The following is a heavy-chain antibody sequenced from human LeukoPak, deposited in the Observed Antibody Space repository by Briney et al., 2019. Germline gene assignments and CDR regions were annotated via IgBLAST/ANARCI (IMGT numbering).Heavy chain of an antibody. J-gene: IGHJ4*02. CDR1: GYTFTSYG. V-gene: IGHV1-18*01. D-gene: IGHD3-9*01. Sequence: ASVKVSCKASGYTFTSYGFSWVRQAPGQGLEWMGWISTYNGNTYNAQKFQGRFTMTTDTSTSTVYMELWSLRSDDTAVYHCARYYDILTGYPPLLDYWGQGTLVTVSS. CDR3: ARYYDILTGYPPLLDY. CDR2: ISTYNGNT.